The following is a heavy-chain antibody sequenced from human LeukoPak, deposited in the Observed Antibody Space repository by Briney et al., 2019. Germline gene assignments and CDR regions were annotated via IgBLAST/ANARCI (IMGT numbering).Heavy chain of an antibody. CDR3: ASGIAAAGTVDY. CDR1: GGTFSSYA. Sequence: GTPVKVSCKASGGTFSSYAISWVRQAPGQGLEWMGGIIPIFGTANYAQKFQGRVTITADESTSTAYMELSSPRSEDTAVYYCASGIAAAGTVDYWGQGTLVTVSS. J-gene: IGHJ4*02. V-gene: IGHV1-69*13. D-gene: IGHD6-13*01. CDR2: IIPIFGTA.